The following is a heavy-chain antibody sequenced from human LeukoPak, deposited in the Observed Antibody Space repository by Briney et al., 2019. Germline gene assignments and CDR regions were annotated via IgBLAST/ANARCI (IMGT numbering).Heavy chain of an antibody. CDR3: ARNEGYYDSSGGDY. Sequence: ASVKVSCKASGYTFTSYGISWVRQAPGQGLERMGWISAYNGNTNYAQKLQGRVTMTTDTSTSTAYMELRSLRSDDTAVYYCARNEGYYDSSGGDYWGQGTLVTVSS. D-gene: IGHD3-22*01. V-gene: IGHV1-18*01. CDR2: ISAYNGNT. J-gene: IGHJ4*02. CDR1: GYTFTSYG.